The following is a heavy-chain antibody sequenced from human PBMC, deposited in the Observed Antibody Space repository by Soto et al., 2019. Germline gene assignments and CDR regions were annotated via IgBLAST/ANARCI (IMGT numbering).Heavy chain of an antibody. V-gene: IGHV1-69*01. J-gene: IGHJ5*02. CDR1: GGTFSSYA. Sequence: QVQLVQSGAEVKKPGSSVKVSCKASGGTFSSYAISWVRQAPGQGLEWMGGIIPIFGTANYAQKFQGRVTMTADESTSTAYMELSSLRSEDTAVYYCARDHISGSHYLAWFDPWGQGTLVTVSS. CDR3: ARDHISGSHYLAWFDP. CDR2: IIPIFGTA. D-gene: IGHD1-26*01.